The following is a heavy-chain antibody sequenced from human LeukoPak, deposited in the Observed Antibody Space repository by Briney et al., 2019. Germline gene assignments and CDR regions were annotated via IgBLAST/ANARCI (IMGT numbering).Heavy chain of an antibody. V-gene: IGHV1-69*05. J-gene: IGHJ5*02. CDR3: ARSIFGVVINPPYNWFDP. CDR2: IIPIFGTA. D-gene: IGHD3-3*01. CDR1: GGTFRSYA. Sequence: SVKVSCKASGGTFRSYAISWVRQAPGQGLEWMGGIIPIFGTANYAQKFQGRVTITTDESTSTAYMELSSLRSEDTAVYYCARSIFGVVINPPYNWFDPWGQGTLVTVSS.